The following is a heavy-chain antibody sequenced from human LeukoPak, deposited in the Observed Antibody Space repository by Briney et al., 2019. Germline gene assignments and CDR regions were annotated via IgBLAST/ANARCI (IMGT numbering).Heavy chain of an antibody. Sequence: GGSLRLSCAGSGFTFGHYTIHWVRQAPGKGLEWVSGISWNSDTIGYADSVQGRFTISRDNAKNSVYLQMNSLRPEDTAFYYCAKVSGAGSYYYTYLESWGQGTLVAVSS. V-gene: IGHV3-9*01. CDR2: ISWNSDTI. D-gene: IGHD3-10*01. J-gene: IGHJ4*02. CDR1: GFTFGHYT. CDR3: AKVSGAGSYYYTYLES.